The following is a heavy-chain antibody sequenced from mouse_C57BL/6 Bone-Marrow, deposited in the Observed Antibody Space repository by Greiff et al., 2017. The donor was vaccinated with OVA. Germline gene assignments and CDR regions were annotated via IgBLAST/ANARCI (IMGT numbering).Heavy chain of an antibody. Sequence: QVQLQQSGAELVRPGASVKMSCKASGYTFTSYNMHWVKQTPKQGLEWIGAIYQGNGDTSYNQNFKGKATLTVDKSYSTAYMQLSSLTSEDSAVYSCARGVWVYPSFAYWGQGTLVTVSA. CDR2: IYQGNGDT. CDR3: ARGVWVYPSFAY. V-gene: IGHV1-12*01. J-gene: IGHJ3*01. CDR1: GYTFTSYN. D-gene: IGHD5-1*01.